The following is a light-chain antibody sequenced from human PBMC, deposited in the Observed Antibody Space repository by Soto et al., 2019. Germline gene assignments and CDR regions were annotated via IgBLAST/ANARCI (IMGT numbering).Light chain of an antibody. CDR2: DAS. V-gene: IGKV1-5*01. CDR1: QSISSR. Sequence: DIQMTQSPSTLSASVGDRVTITCRASQSISSRLAWYQQKPGIPPKLLISDASSLQSGVPSSFSGSGSGTEFTLTISSLQPYDFATYYCQHFNSYSATFGGGTKVEIK. CDR3: QHFNSYSAT. J-gene: IGKJ4*01.